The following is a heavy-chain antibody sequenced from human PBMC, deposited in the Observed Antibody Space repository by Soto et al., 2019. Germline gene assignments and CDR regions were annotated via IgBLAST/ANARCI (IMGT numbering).Heavy chain of an antibody. CDR2: IYYSGST. Sequence: SETLSLTCTVSGGSISSGDYYWSWIRQPPGKGLEWIGYIYYSGSTYYNPSLKSRVTISVDTSKNQFSLKLSSVTAADTAVYYCARDRSGDYYADYWGQGTLVTVS. V-gene: IGHV4-30-4*01. D-gene: IGHD3-3*01. J-gene: IGHJ4*02. CDR1: GGSISSGDYY. CDR3: ARDRSGDYYADY.